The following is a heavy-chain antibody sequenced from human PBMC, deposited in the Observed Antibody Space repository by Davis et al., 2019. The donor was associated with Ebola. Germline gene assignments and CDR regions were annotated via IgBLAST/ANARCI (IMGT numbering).Heavy chain of an antibody. CDR3: ARDTFGAVAGIFDY. Sequence: GGSLRLSCAASGFTFSSYGMHWVRQAPGKGLEWMAVISYDGSNKYYADSVKGRFTISRDNSKNTLYLQMNSLRAEDTAVYYCARDTFGAVAGIFDYWGQGTLVTVSS. D-gene: IGHD6-19*01. V-gene: IGHV3-30*19. CDR2: ISYDGSNK. J-gene: IGHJ4*02. CDR1: GFTFSSYG.